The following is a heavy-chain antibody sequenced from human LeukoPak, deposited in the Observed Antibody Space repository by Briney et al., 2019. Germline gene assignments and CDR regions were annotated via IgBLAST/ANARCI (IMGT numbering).Heavy chain of an antibody. V-gene: IGHV3-23*01. D-gene: IGHD1-26*01. CDR1: GFTLVRYV. Sequence: GGALRLSCAASGFTLVRYVMYSVRQAPGKGLEWVSAICVSGGSTYYADSLRGGLTFSRENSRNTLYLQINRLRPEDTAVYYCAKREADVEATVAPADYWGQGTLVTVSS. CDR2: ICVSGGST. J-gene: IGHJ4*02. CDR3: AKREADVEATVAPADY.